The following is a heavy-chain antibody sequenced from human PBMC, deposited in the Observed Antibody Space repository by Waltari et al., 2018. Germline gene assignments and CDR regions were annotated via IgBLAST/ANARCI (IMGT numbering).Heavy chain of an antibody. CDR3: VREGYSYDTGYYSGGYFDY. J-gene: IGHJ4*02. CDR2: VSGSGQTT. V-gene: IGHV3-23*01. Sequence: EVQLLDPGGALVQPGGPLRLPCAASGSSFASFGTRWIPPAPGKGLEWVSGVSGSGQTTYYADSVKGRFTISRDNAKNIVYLQMSSLRAEDTAAYFCVREGYSYDTGYYSGGYFDYWGQGTLVTVSS. CDR1: GSSFASFG. D-gene: IGHD3-22*01.